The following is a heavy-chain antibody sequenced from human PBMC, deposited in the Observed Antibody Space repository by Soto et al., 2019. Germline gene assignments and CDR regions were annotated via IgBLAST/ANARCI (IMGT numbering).Heavy chain of an antibody. D-gene: IGHD5-12*01. J-gene: IGHJ4*02. CDR1: GGTFSSYA. CDR3: ARRRDGYNYWLDY. V-gene: IGHV1-69*01. CDR2: IIPIWGTA. Sequence: QVQLVQSGAEVKKPGSSVKVSCKASGGTFSSYAISWGRQAPGQGLEWMGGIIPIWGTANYAQKLQGRVTITADESTSTAYMELSSLRSEATAVYYCARRRDGYNYWLDYWGQGTLVTVSS.